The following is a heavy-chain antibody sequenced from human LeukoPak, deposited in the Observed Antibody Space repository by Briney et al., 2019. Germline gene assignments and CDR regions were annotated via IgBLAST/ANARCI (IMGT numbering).Heavy chain of an antibody. D-gene: IGHD3-3*01. Sequence: GGSLRLSCAASGFTFSSYWMHWVRQAPGKGLVWVSRINTDGRTTTYADSVKGRFTISRDNAKNTLYLQMNSLRAEDTAVYYCAKDLEDFWSGTFDYWGQGTLVTVSS. CDR1: GFTFSSYW. J-gene: IGHJ4*02. CDR2: INTDGRTT. V-gene: IGHV3-74*01. CDR3: AKDLEDFWSGTFDY.